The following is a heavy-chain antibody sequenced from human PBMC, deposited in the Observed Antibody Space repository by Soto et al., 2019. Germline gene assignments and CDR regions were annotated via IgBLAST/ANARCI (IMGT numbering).Heavy chain of an antibody. J-gene: IGHJ4*02. CDR2: MNASNGNT. CDR3: ARGSENRY. CDR1: GYTFTSYD. Sequence: TSVKVSCKASGYTFTSYDSNWVRQATGQRLEWMGWMNASNGNTKYSQKFQGRVTITRDTSASTAYMELSSLRSEDTAVYYCARGSENRYWGQGTLVTVSS. V-gene: IGHV1-3*01.